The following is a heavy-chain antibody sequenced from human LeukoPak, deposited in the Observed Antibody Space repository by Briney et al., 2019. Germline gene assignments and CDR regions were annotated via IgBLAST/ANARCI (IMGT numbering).Heavy chain of an antibody. CDR1: GFTFDDYA. J-gene: IGHJ4*02. CDR2: ISWNSGSI. CDR3: AKGRQLAAFDY. D-gene: IGHD6-13*01. Sequence: GGSLRLSCAASGFTFDDYAMHWVRQAPGKGLEWVSGISWNSGSIGYADSVKGRFTISRDNAKNSLYLQMNSLRAEGTALYYCAKGRQLAAFDYWGQGTLVTVSS. V-gene: IGHV3-9*01.